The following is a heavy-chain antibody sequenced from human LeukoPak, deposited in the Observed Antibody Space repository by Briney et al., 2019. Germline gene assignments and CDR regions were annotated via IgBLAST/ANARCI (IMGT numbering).Heavy chain of an antibody. D-gene: IGHD6-19*01. Sequence: GGSLRLSCAASGFTVSSNYMSWVRQAPGKGLEWVSVIYSGGSTYYADSVKGRFTISRDNSKNTLYLQVNSLRAEDTAVYYCARESRYSSGWYYWFDPWGQGTLVTVSS. J-gene: IGHJ5*02. V-gene: IGHV3-53*01. CDR3: ARESRYSSGWYYWFDP. CDR1: GFTVSSNY. CDR2: IYSGGST.